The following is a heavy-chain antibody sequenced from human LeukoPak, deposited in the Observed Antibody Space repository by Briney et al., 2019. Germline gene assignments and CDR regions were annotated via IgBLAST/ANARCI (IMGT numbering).Heavy chain of an antibody. D-gene: IGHD4-17*01. V-gene: IGHV6-1*01. CDR2: TYYRSKWYN. Sequence: SQTLSLTCAISGDSVSSNSAAWNWIRRSPSRGLEWLGRTYYRSKWYNDYAVSVKSRITINPDTSKNQFSLQLNSVTPEDTAVYYCAKESYGDVSMLSFDYWGQGTLVTVSS. CDR1: GDSVSSNSAA. J-gene: IGHJ4*02. CDR3: AKESYGDVSMLSFDY.